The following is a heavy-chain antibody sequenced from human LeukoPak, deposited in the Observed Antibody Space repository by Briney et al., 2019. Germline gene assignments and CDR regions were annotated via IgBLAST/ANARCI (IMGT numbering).Heavy chain of an antibody. V-gene: IGHV1-69*13. CDR1: GGTFSSYA. CDR2: IIPIFGTA. CDR3: ARCPHVQFGVVIKGYYYYMDV. Sequence: GASVKVSCKASGGTFSSYAISWVRQAPGQGLEWMGGIIPIFGTANYAQKFQGRVTITADESTSTAYMELSSLRSEDTAVYYCARCPHVQFGVVIKGYYYYMDVWGKGTTVTVSS. J-gene: IGHJ6*03. D-gene: IGHD3-3*01.